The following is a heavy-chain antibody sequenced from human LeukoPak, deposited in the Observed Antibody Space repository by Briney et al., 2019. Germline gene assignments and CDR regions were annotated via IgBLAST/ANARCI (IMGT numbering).Heavy chain of an antibody. Sequence: GGSLRLSCAVSGFTFSSYAMSWVRQAPGKGLEWVSSITGSGDKTYYADSVKGRFTISRDNAKNSLYLQMNSLRAEDTAVYYCASGCGGDCYSDAFEIWGQGTMVTVSS. CDR2: ITGSGDKT. CDR1: GFTFSSYA. V-gene: IGHV3-23*01. CDR3: ASGCGGDCYSDAFEI. D-gene: IGHD2-21*02. J-gene: IGHJ3*02.